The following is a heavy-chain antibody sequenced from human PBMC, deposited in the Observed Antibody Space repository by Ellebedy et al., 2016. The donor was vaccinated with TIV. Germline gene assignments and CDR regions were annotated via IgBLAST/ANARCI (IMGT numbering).Heavy chain of an antibody. CDR3: ARIGGPDP. V-gene: IGHV1-69*04. CDR1: AGTFSSYA. Sequence: AASVKVSCKASAGTFSSYAISWVRQAPGQGLEWMGRIIPILGIAKYAQKFQGRVTITADKSTSTAYMELSSLRSEDTAVYYCARIGGPDPWGQGTLVTVSS. CDR2: IIPILGIA. J-gene: IGHJ5*02. D-gene: IGHD3-10*01.